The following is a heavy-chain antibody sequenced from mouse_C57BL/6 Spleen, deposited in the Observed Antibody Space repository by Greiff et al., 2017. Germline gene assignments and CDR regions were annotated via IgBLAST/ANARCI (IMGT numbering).Heavy chain of an antibody. D-gene: IGHD3-1*01. CDR3: ARSPGPEMAMDY. CDR2: IDPSDSYT. Sequence: QVQLQQPGAELVRPGTSVKLSCTASGYTFTSYWMHWVKQRPGQGLEWIGVIDPSDSYTNYNQKFKGKSTLTVDTSSNTAYMQLSSLTSEDSAVYYFARSPGPEMAMDYWGQGTSVTVSS. J-gene: IGHJ4*01. CDR1: GYTFTSYW. V-gene: IGHV1-59*01.